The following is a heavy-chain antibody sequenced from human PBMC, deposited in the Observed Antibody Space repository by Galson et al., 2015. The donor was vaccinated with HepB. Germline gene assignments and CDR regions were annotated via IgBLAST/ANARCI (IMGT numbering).Heavy chain of an antibody. CDR1: GFTFSTYA. V-gene: IGHV3-30*04. D-gene: IGHD4-23*01. Sequence: SLRLSCAASGFTFSTYAMHWVRQAPGKGLEWVAVISYDGSNKYYADSVKGRFTISRDNSKNTLNLQMNSLRAEDTAVYYCARAAVEVYVDLWDRGTLVTVSS. J-gene: IGHJ2*01. CDR2: ISYDGSNK. CDR3: ARAAVEVYVDL.